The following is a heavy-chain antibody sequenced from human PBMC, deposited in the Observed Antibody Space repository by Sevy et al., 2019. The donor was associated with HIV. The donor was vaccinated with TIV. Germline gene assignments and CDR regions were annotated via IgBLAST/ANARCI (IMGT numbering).Heavy chain of an antibody. J-gene: IGHJ5*02. CDR2: INHSGST. CDR3: ARDYPHYDILTGYSRTGFDP. D-gene: IGHD3-9*01. Sequence: SQTLSLTCAVYGGSFSGYYWSWIRQPPGKGLEWIGEINHSGSTNYNPSLKSRVTISLDTSKNKFSLKLSSVTAADTAVYYCARDYPHYDILTGYSRTGFDPWGQGTLVTVSS. V-gene: IGHV4-34*01. CDR1: GGSFSGYY.